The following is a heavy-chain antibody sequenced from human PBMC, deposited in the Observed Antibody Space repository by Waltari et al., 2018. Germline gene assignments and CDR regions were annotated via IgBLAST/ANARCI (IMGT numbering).Heavy chain of an antibody. Sequence: QMLESGGGLVQPGGSLRLSCEASGFAFSNYAMFWVRQTPGKGLEWVSGISATGSSTYNADSVRGRFTISRDNSKSTLFLQINGLRTDDTAVYYCARRTSWGRGTLVTVSS. CDR1: GFAFSNYA. CDR3: ARRTS. CDR2: ISATGSST. V-gene: IGHV3-23*01. J-gene: IGHJ4*02.